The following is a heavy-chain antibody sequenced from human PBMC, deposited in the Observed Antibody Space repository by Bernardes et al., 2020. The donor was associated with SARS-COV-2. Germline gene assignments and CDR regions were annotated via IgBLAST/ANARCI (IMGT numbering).Heavy chain of an antibody. D-gene: IGHD6-13*01. CDR2: IYSGYKT. CDR3: ARDSSNWNFLDY. J-gene: IGHJ4*02. CDR1: GFAKNAQY. V-gene: IGHV3-53*01. Sequence: GGFLGPPLAASGFAKNAQYMSLVRQAPGKGLEWVPIIYSGYKTYYIDSVRGRFTISRDTSTNTLYLQMNNLRADDTAVYYCARDSSNWNFLDYWGRGTLVTVSS.